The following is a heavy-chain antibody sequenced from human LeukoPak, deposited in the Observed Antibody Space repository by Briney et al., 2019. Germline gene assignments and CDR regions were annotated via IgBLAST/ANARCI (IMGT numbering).Heavy chain of an antibody. V-gene: IGHV4-39*01. CDR1: GGSISSSSYY. D-gene: IGHD5-12*01. Sequence: SEALSLTCTVSGGSISSSSYYWGWIRQPPGKGLEWIGSIYYSGSTYYNPSLKSRVTISIGTYKNQFSLKLSSVTAADTAVYYCAREGISGYDWDYWGQGTLVTVSS. CDR2: IYYSGST. CDR3: AREGISGYDWDY. J-gene: IGHJ4*02.